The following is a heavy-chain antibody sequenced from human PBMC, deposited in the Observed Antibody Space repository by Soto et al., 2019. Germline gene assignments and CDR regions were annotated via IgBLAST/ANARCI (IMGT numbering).Heavy chain of an antibody. CDR2: IGGRGSNT. CDR3: AKDRGDGYYYLGYQFDY. V-gene: IGHV3-23*01. D-gene: IGHD5-18*01. Sequence: EGSLRLSCAASGCTFSSYAMNWVRQSSWKGLEWVSTIGGRGSNTYYADSVKGRFTVSRDNPKNTLFLQMNSLRVEDTAVYYCAKDRGDGYYYLGYQFDYPSQGALVTVSS. CDR1: GCTFSSYA. J-gene: IGHJ4*02.